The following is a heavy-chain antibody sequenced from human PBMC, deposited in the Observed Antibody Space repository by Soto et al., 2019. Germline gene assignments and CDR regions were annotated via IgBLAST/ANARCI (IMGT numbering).Heavy chain of an antibody. V-gene: IGHV3-23*01. CDR1: GFIFENFG. D-gene: IGHD1-26*01. Sequence: GGSLRLSCAASGFIFENFGMSWVRQAPGKGLEWISSISGSGFKKYYAGSVKGRFTISRDNSKSTVYLELNNLSAEDTAVYHCAKNQGVELVPLATVDWFDPWGQGSVVTVSS. CDR3: AKNQGVELVPLATVDWFDP. J-gene: IGHJ5*02. CDR2: ISGSGFKK.